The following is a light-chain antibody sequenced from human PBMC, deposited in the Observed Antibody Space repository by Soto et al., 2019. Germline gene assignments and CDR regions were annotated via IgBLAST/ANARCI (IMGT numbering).Light chain of an antibody. J-gene: IGLJ2*01. Sequence: QSVLTQPPSASGTPGQRVTISCSGSSSNIGINTVSWYQQLPGTAPKLLIYSNNQRPSGVPDRFSGSKSGTSASLAISGLQSEDEADYYCAAWDDSLNGVIFGGGTMLTVL. CDR1: SSNIGINT. CDR2: SNN. CDR3: AAWDDSLNGVI. V-gene: IGLV1-44*01.